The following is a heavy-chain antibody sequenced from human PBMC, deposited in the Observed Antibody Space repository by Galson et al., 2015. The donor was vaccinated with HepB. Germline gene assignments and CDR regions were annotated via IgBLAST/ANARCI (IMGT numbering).Heavy chain of an antibody. CDR1: GYTFTDYF. CDR2: INPNSGGT. J-gene: IGHJ4*02. D-gene: IGHD3-10*01. Sequence: SVTVSCKASGYTFTDYFMHWVRQAPGQGLEWMGRINPNSGGTNYAQKFQGRVTMTRDTSISTAYMELSRLRSDDTAVYYCARDHGAGAVFHNWGQGTLVTVSS. CDR3: ARDHGAGAVFHN. V-gene: IGHV1-2*06.